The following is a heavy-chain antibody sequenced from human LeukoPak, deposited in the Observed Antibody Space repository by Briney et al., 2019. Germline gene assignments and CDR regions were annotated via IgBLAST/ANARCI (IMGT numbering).Heavy chain of an antibody. J-gene: IGHJ4*02. D-gene: IGHD3-10*01. CDR1: GFTFSSYS. CDR2: ISSSSSTI. CDR3: ARDSGDDLIPYFDY. V-gene: IGHV3-48*01. Sequence: GGSLRLSCAASGFTFSSYSMNWVRQAPGKGLEWVSYISSSSSTIYYADSVKGRFTISRDNAKNSLYLQMNSPRAEDTAVYYCARDSGDDLIPYFDYWGQGTLVTVSS.